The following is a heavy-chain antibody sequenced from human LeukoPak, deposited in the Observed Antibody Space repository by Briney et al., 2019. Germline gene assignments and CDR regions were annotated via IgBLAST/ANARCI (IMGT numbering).Heavy chain of an antibody. CDR3: ATNDYGASDY. V-gene: IGHV3-21*01. CDR1: GFTFSSYS. Sequence: GGSLRLSCAASGFTFSSYSMNWVRQAPGKGLEWVSSISSSSSYIYYADSVKGRFTISRDNAKSSLYLQMNSLRAEDTAVFYCATNDYGASDYWGQGTLVTVSS. J-gene: IGHJ4*02. CDR2: ISSSSSYI. D-gene: IGHD4-17*01.